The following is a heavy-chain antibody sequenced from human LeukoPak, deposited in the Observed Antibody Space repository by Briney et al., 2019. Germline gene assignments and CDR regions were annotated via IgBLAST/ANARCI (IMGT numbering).Heavy chain of an antibody. Sequence: GGSLRLSCAASGFSFSNYALSWVRQAPGKGLEWVSVISGSGGSTHYADSVKGRFTISRDNSKNTLYLQMNSLRAEDTAVHYCAKLDTIFGGLSLDVWSDAFDIWGQGTMVTVSS. CDR3: AKLDTIFGGLSLDVWSDAFDI. D-gene: IGHD3-3*01. V-gene: IGHV3-23*01. CDR2: ISGSGGST. CDR1: GFSFSNYA. J-gene: IGHJ3*02.